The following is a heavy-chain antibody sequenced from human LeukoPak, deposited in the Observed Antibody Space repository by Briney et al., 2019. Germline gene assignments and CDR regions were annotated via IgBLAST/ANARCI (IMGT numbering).Heavy chain of an antibody. CDR1: GFTFSIYA. J-gene: IGHJ4*02. CDR3: AKDRPNYYGSNGHYYRRDGDY. Sequence: GGSLRLSCAASGFTFSIYAMSWVRQAPGKGLQWVPFITSIGDGTYYADSVKGRFTISRDNSENMLYLQMNSLRVEDTAVYFCAKDRPNYYGSNGHYYRRDGDYWGQGTLVTVSS. D-gene: IGHD3-22*01. CDR2: ITSIGDGT. V-gene: IGHV3-23*01.